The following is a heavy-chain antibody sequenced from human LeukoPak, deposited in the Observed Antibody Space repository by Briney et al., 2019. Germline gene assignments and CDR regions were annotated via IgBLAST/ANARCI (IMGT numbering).Heavy chain of an antibody. Sequence: SETLSLTCTVSGGSISSSSYYWGWIRQPPGKGLEWIGSIYYSGSTYYNPSLKSRVTISVDTSKNRFSLKLSSVTAADTAVYYCARVSSSSWSRPKGKFDYWGQGTLVTVSS. D-gene: IGHD6-13*01. V-gene: IGHV4-39*07. CDR3: ARVSSSSWSRPKGKFDY. CDR2: IYYSGST. J-gene: IGHJ4*02. CDR1: GGSISSSSYY.